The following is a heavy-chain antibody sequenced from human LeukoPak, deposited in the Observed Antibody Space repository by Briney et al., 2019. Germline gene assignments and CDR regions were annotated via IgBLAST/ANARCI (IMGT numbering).Heavy chain of an antibody. Sequence: PGGSLRLSCAASGFTFSTYAMSWVRQAPGKGLEWVSHISDNGASTFYADSVKGRFTISRDNVKNSLYLQMNSLRIEDAAVYYCMGGRGWLPENWGQGTLVTVSS. CDR2: ISDNGAST. J-gene: IGHJ4*02. D-gene: IGHD3-22*01. CDR3: MGGRGWLPEN. CDR1: GFTFSTYA. V-gene: IGHV3-23*01.